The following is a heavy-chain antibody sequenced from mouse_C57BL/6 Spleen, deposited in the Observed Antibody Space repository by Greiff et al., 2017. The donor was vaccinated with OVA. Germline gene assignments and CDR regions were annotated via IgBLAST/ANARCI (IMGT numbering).Heavy chain of an antibody. Sequence: EVQLQQSGPELVKPGASVKISCKASGYTFTDYYMNWVKQSHGKSLEWIGDINPNNGGTSYNQKFKGKATLTVDKSSSTAYMELRSLTSEDSAVYYCARNYGIYYAMDYWGQGTSVTVSS. D-gene: IGHD1-1*02. V-gene: IGHV1-26*01. CDR1: GYTFTDYY. CDR2: INPNNGGT. CDR3: ARNYGIYYAMDY. J-gene: IGHJ4*01.